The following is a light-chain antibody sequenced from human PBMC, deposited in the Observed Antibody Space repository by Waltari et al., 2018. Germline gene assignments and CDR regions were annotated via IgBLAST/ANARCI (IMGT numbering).Light chain of an antibody. Sequence: EIVLTKSPATLSMSPGERATISCTAIQCVRSYLAWYKQKTGKAPMLLIYDTSNTATGIPATFTVIRSVTDFTLTISSLEPEDFAVYYCQQRSNWPLTFGGRTKVEIK. J-gene: IGKJ4*01. CDR1: QCVRSY. V-gene: IGKV3-11*01. CDR2: DTS. CDR3: QQRSNWPLT.